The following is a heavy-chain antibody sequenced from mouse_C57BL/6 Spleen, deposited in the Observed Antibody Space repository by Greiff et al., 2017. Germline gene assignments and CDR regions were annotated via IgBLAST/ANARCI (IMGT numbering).Heavy chain of an antibody. CDR2: IDPSDSYT. V-gene: IGHV1-69*01. CDR1: GYTFTSYW. CDR3: ARGGNYFDY. J-gene: IGHJ2*01. Sequence: QVQLQQPGAELVMPGASVKLSCKASGYTFTSYWMHWVKQRPGQGLEWIGEIDPSDSYTNYDLKFKGKSTLTVDKSSSTAYMQLSRLTDEDSAVYYCARGGNYFDYWGQGTTLTVSS.